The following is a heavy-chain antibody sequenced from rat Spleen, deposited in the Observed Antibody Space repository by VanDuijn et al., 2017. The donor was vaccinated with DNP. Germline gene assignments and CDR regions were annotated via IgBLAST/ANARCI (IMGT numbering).Heavy chain of an antibody. CDR1: GFTFSDYY. Sequence: EVQLVESDGGLVQPGRSLKLSCAASGFTFSDYYMAWVRQAPTKGLEWVATIGYDGNITYYRDSVKGRFTISRNNAKSTLYLQMDSLRSEDTATYYCAKALLKTYYGSPYYFDYWGQGVMVTVSS. V-gene: IGHV5-29*01. D-gene: IGHD1-9*01. CDR2: IGYDGNIT. CDR3: AKALLKTYYGSPYYFDY. J-gene: IGHJ2*01.